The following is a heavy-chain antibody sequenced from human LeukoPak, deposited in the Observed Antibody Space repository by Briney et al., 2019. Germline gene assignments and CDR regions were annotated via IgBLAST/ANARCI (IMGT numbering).Heavy chain of an antibody. D-gene: IGHD3-16*01. V-gene: IGHV1-2*02. CDR2: VNPNSGGT. CDR1: GYTFTGYY. CDR3: ARAYVLLNWFDP. J-gene: IGHJ5*02. Sequence: RASVKVSCKASGYTFTGYYMHWVRQAPGQGLEWMGWVNPNSGGTNYAQKFQDRVTMTRDTSISTAYMELSRLRSDDTAVYYCARAYVLLNWFDPWGQGTLVTVSS.